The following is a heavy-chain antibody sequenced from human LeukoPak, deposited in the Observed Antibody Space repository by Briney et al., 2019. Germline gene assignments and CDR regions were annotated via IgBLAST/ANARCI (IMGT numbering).Heavy chain of an antibody. CDR3: AGYSSSSGPGFGELNWFDP. CDR2: IIPILGIA. CDR1: GGTFSSYA. J-gene: IGHJ5*02. V-gene: IGHV1-69*04. Sequence: ASVKVSCKASGGTFSSYAISWVRQAPGQGLEWMGRIIPILGIANYAQKFQGSVTITADKSTSTAYMELSSLRSEDTAVYYCAGYSSSSGPGFGELNWFDPWGQGTLVTVSS. D-gene: IGHD6-6*01.